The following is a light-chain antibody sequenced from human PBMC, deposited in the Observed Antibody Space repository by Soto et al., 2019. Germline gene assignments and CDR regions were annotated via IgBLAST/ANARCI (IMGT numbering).Light chain of an antibody. CDR2: DVA. CDR3: MSFTSSNTDV. J-gene: IGLJ1*01. CDR1: SSDVGAYNF. V-gene: IGLV2-14*03. Sequence: QSVLTQPASVSGSPGQSITISCTGTSSDVGAYNFVSWYQHHPDKAPKVVIYDVANRPSGVSYRFSASKSGNTASLTISGLQAEDEADYYCMSFTSSNTDVFGTGTKVT.